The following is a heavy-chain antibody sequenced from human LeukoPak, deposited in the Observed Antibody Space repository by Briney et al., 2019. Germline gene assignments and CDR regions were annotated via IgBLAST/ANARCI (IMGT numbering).Heavy chain of an antibody. CDR2: ISGSGGST. V-gene: IGHV3-23*01. D-gene: IGHD3-3*01. CDR3: AKDRYYDFWSGLKDY. J-gene: IGHJ4*02. Sequence: PGRSLRLSCAASGFTFSSYAMHWVRQAPGKGLEWVSAISGSGGSTYYADSVKGRFTISRDNSKNTLYLQMNSLRAEDTAVYYCAKDRYYDFWSGLKDYWGQGTLVTVSS. CDR1: GFTFSSYA.